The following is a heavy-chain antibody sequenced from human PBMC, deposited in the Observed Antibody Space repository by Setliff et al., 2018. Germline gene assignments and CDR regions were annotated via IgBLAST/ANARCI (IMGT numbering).Heavy chain of an antibody. J-gene: IGHJ4*02. CDR2: IYYSGST. D-gene: IGHD3-3*01. CDR3: ASTPDGDLYYNFWSGYYLTLDY. V-gene: IGHV4-39*07. Sequence: LSLTCTVSGGSISSSSYYWGWIRQPPGKGLEWIGSIYYSGSTYYNPSLKSRVTISADTSKNQFSLKLSSVTAADTAVYYCASTPDGDLYYNFWSGYYLTLDYWGQGTLVTVSS. CDR1: GGSISSSSYY.